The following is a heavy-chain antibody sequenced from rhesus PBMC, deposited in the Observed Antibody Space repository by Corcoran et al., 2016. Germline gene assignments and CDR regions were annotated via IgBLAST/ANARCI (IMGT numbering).Heavy chain of an antibody. CDR3: ATTVVFLGWSDIDY. CDR2: VDPEDGEA. J-gene: IGHJ4*01. Sequence: EVQLVQSGAEVKKPGASVKISCKASGYTFTDYYLHWVRQAPGKGLEGMGRVDPEDGEADTAQKFQDRVTITRDTSTDTAYMELSSLRSEDTAVYYGATTVVFLGWSDIDYWGQGVLVTVSS. CDR1: GYTFTDYY. V-gene: IGHV1-111*01. D-gene: IGHD3-22*01.